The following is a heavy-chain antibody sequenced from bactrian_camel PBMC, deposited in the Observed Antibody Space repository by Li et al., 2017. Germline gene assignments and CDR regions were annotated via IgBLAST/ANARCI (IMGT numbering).Heavy chain of an antibody. D-gene: IGHD3*01. CDR3: AVDFEFGMTADQALAVLGTLFEYRN. V-gene: IGHV3-3*01. CDR1: GSTAGAYN. Sequence: HVQLVESGGESAQAGESLRLTCAASGSTAGAYNMGWFRQSPGKSREGVAVIDSHGAIAYQDSVKGRFTISKDDSKNTLYLHMNDLKPEDTAIYYCAVDFEFGMTADQALAVLGTLFEYRNWGQGTQVTV. CDR2: IDSHGAIA. J-gene: IGHJ4*01.